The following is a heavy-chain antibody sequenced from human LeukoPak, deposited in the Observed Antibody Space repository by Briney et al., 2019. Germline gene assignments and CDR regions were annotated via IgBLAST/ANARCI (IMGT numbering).Heavy chain of an antibody. CDR2: IRSKAYGGTT. CDR3: TREPTLDP. CDR1: GFTFGDYA. V-gene: IGHV3-49*04. J-gene: IGHJ5*02. Sequence: GGSLRLSCTASGFTFGDYAMSWVRQAPGKGLEWVGFIRSKAYGGTTEYAASVKGRFNISRDDSKSIAYLQMNSLKTEDTAVYYCTREPTLDPWGQGTLVTVSS.